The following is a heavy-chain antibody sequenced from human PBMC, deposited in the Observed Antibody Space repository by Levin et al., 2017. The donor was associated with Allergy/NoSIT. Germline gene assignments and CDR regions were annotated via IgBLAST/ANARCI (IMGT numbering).Heavy chain of an antibody. V-gene: IGHV3-7*04. CDR2: IKHDGSDK. Sequence: GESLKISCAASGFSIDNYWMNWVRQAPGRGLEWVANIKHDGSDKYYLDSVEGRFTISRDNAKNSLYLQMDSLRAEDTAVYFCAREVVAGVGKNHFDSWGQGTLVTVSS. CDR3: AREVVAGVGKNHFDS. CDR1: GFSIDNYW. J-gene: IGHJ4*02. D-gene: IGHD6-13*01.